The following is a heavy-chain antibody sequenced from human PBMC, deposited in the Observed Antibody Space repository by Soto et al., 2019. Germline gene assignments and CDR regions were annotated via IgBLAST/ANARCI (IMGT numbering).Heavy chain of an antibody. CDR2: IYYRGST. Sequence: SLTCTVSGGSISSHYWSWVRQAPGKGLEWIGHIYYRGSTTYNPSLRSRSTISVDTSNNQFSLKLNSVTTADTAVYHCARDGREASGMDVWGQGTKVTVSS. CDR1: GGSISSHY. CDR3: ARDGREASGMDV. J-gene: IGHJ6*02. V-gene: IGHV4-59*11. D-gene: IGHD1-26*01.